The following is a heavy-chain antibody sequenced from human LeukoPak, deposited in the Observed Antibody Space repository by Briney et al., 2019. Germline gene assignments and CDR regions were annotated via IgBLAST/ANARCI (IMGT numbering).Heavy chain of an antibody. CDR3: AREGNSGNIDAFDI. J-gene: IGHJ3*02. V-gene: IGHV3-66*02. CDR2: IYSGGST. D-gene: IGHD1/OR15-1a*01. CDR1: GFTVSSNY. Sequence: GGSLRLSCAASGFTVSSNYMSWVRQAPGKGLEWVSVIYSGGSTYYADSVKGRFTISRDNSKNTLYLQMNSLRAEDTAVYYCAREGNSGNIDAFDIWGQGTVVTVSS.